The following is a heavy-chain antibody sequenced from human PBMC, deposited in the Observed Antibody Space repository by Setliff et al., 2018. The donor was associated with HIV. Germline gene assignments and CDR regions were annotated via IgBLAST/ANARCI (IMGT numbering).Heavy chain of an antibody. CDR2: IYSGGTT. J-gene: IGHJ5*02. V-gene: IGHV4-39*07. CDR3: ARHAVPHYYDSSCQS. CDR1: GGSISSSSYY. D-gene: IGHD3-22*01. Sequence: PSETLSLTCTVSGGSISSSSYYWGWIRQPPGKGLEWIGNIYSGGTTYYNSSLRSRVTISVDTSKNQFSLKLNSVPAAGTAVYYCARHAVPHYYDSSCQSWGPGTLVTVSS.